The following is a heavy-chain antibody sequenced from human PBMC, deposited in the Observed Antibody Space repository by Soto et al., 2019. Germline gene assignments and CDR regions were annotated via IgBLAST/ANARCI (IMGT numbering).Heavy chain of an antibody. CDR1: GYTFTSYA. CDR3: ARDRSVAGTGIFDY. CDR2: INAGNGNT. J-gene: IGHJ4*02. Sequence: ASVKVSCKASGYTFTSYAMHWVRQAPGQRLEWMGWINAGNGNTKYSQKFQGRVTITRDTSASTAYMELSSLRSEDTAVYYCARDRSVAGTGIFDYWGQGTLVTVSS. V-gene: IGHV1-3*01. D-gene: IGHD6-19*01.